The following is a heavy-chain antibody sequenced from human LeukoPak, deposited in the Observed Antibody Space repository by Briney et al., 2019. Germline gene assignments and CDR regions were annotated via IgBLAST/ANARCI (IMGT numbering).Heavy chain of an antibody. CDR1: GFTFSSYA. CDR3: TKDSVDTADY. Sequence: PGGSPRLSCAASGFTFSSYAMSWVRQAPGKGLEWVSAISGSGGSTYYADSVKGRFTISRDNSKNTLYLQMNSLRAEDTAVYYSTKDSVDTADYWGQGTLVTVSS. V-gene: IGHV3-23*01. D-gene: IGHD3-10*01. CDR2: ISGSGGST. J-gene: IGHJ4*02.